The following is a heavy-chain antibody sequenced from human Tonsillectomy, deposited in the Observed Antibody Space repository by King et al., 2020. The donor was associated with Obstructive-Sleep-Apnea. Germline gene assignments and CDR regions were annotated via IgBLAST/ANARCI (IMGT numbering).Heavy chain of an antibody. CDR1: GGSISSYY. V-gene: IGHV4-59*08. CDR3: ARHTYYGSGGNPDF. J-gene: IGHJ4*02. Sequence: QLKESGPGLVKPSETLSLTCTVSGGSISSYYWSWIRQPPGKGLEWLGYIYYNGNTYYSPSLKSRVTMSVDTSKKQFSLTLSSVTAADTAVYYCARHTYYGSGGNPDFWGQGTLVTVSS. CDR2: IYYNGNT. D-gene: IGHD3-10*01.